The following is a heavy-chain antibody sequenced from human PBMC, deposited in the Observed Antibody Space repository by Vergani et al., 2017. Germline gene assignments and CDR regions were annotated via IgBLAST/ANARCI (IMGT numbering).Heavy chain of an antibody. J-gene: IGHJ4*02. CDR1: GGSFSGYY. CDR2: INHSGST. D-gene: IGHD4-17*01. CDR3: ARALPDTYGDYGIYYFDY. V-gene: IGHV4-34*01. Sequence: QVQLQQWGAGLLKPSETLSLTCAVYGGSFSGYYWSWIRQPPGKGLEWIGEINHSGSTNYNPSLKSRVTISVDTSKNQFYLKLSSVTAADTAVYYCARALPDTYGDYGIYYFDYWGQGTLVTVSS.